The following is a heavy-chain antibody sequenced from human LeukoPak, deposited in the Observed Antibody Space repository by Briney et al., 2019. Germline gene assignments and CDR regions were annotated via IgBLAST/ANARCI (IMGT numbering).Heavy chain of an antibody. V-gene: IGHV3-30*03. CDR3: ARDHAGSGRAFDN. CDR1: GFTFSNYG. CDR2: LSSGGINK. Sequence: GGSLRLSCAVSGFTFSNYGVHWVRQAPGKGLEWVALLSSGGINKHYADSVKGRFIISRDNSMNTLYLQMNSLRVEDTAVYYCARDHAGSGRAFDNWGQGTLVSVSS. D-gene: IGHD2-15*01. J-gene: IGHJ4*02.